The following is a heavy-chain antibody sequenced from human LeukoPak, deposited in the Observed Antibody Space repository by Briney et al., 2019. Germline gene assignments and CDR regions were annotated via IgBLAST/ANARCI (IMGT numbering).Heavy chain of an antibody. J-gene: IGHJ2*01. Sequence: PGGSLRLSCAASGFTVSTTYMSWVRQAPGKGLEWVSIIYTGGSTYYAHSVKGRFTISRDNSKNTLYLQMNSLRAEDTAVYYCAKANWRNYYDSSGYYYSYWYFDLWGRGTLVTVSS. CDR3: AKANWRNYYDSSGYYYSYWYFDL. V-gene: IGHV3-53*01. D-gene: IGHD3-22*01. CDR1: GFTVSTTY. CDR2: IYTGGST.